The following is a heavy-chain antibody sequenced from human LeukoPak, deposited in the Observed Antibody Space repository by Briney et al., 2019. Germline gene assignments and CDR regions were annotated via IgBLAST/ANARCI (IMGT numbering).Heavy chain of an antibody. CDR3: ARIYSGSYSTNDY. Sequence: GASVKVSYKASGYTFTGYYMHWVRQAPGQGLEWMGWINPNSGGTNYAQKFQGRVTMTRDTSISTAYMELSRLRSDDTAVYYCARIYSGSYSTNDYWGQGTLVTVSS. V-gene: IGHV1-2*02. CDR2: INPNSGGT. J-gene: IGHJ4*02. D-gene: IGHD1-26*01. CDR1: GYTFTGYY.